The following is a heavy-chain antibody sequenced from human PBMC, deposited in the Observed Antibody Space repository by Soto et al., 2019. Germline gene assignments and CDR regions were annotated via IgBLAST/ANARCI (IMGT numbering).Heavy chain of an antibody. CDR3: ARGKDRYDYVWGSYRGSLDY. CDR1: GYSFTSYW. V-gene: IGHV5-51*01. CDR2: IYPGDSDT. Sequence: PGESLKISCKGSGYSFTSYWIGWVRQMPGKGLEWMGIIYPGDSDTRYSPSFQGQVTISADKSISTAYLQWSSLKASDTAMYYCARGKDRYDYVWGSYRGSLDYWGQGTLVTISS. D-gene: IGHD3-16*02. J-gene: IGHJ4*02.